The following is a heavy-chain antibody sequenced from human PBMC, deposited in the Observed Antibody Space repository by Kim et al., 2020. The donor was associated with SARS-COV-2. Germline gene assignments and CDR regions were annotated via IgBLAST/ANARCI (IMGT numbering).Heavy chain of an antibody. J-gene: IGHJ6*02. V-gene: IGHV5-10-1*01. CDR1: GYSFTSYW. CDR2: IDPSDSYT. CDR3: ARHGRIVGGYYGMDV. Sequence: GESLKISCKGSGYSFTSYWISWVRQMPGKGLEWMGRIDPSDSYTNYSPSFQGHVTISADKSISTAYLQWSSLKASDTAMYYCARHGRIVGGYYGMDVWGQGTTVTVSS. D-gene: IGHD3-10*01.